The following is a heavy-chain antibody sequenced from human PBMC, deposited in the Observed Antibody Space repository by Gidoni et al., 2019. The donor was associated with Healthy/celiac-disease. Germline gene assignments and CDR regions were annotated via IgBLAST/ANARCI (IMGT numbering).Heavy chain of an antibody. J-gene: IGHJ5*02. CDR3: ARLPSRRFYGSGIGNWFDP. V-gene: IGHV5-10-1*03. CDR2: IDPSDSYT. D-gene: IGHD3-10*01. Sequence: EVQLVQSGAEVKKPGESLRISCKGSGYSFTSYWISWVRQMPGKGLEWMGRIDPSDSYTNYSPSFQGHVTISADKSISTAYLQWSSLKASDTAMYYCARLPSRRFYGSGIGNWFDPWGQGTLVTVSS. CDR1: GYSFTSYW.